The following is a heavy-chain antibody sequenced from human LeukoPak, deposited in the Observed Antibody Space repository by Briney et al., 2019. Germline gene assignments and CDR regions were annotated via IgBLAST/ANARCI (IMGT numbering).Heavy chain of an antibody. CDR3: ARARGYYGSSGYYVRAFDI. D-gene: IGHD3-22*01. J-gene: IGHJ3*02. Sequence: SQALSLTCAVSGGSISIGGYSGSWVRQPPGKGLEWIGYIYQSGRNYYNPSLKNRVTISVDSSKNQFSVKLSSVTDVDTAVYYCARARGYYGSSGYYVRAFDIWGQGTMVTVSS. V-gene: IGHV4-30-2*01. CDR1: GGSISIGGYS. CDR2: IYQSGRN.